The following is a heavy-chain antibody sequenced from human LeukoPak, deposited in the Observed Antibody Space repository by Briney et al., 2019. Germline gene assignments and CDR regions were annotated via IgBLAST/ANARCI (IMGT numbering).Heavy chain of an antibody. D-gene: IGHD1-14*01. CDR1: GGSISSSSYY. Sequence: SETLSLTCTVSGGSISSSSYYWGWIRQPPGKGLEWIGEIYHSGSTNYNPSLKSRVTISVDTSKNQFSLKLSSVTAADTAVYYCARDITGSFDYWGQGNLVTVSS. J-gene: IGHJ4*02. V-gene: IGHV4-39*07. CDR2: IYHSGST. CDR3: ARDITGSFDY.